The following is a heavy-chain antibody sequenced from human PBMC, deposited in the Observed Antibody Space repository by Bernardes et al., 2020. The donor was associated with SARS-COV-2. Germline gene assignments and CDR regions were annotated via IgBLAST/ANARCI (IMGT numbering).Heavy chain of an antibody. CDR3: ARGWRENSFDY. CDR1: GFIFTTYS. CDR2: ISSGGDTI. Sequence: SLRLSCVGSGFIFTTYSMSWVRQAPGKGLEWLLFISSGGDTIHDADSVRGRFTVSRDDAKNSVYLQMNSLRAEDTAVYYCARGWRENSFDYWGQGDLVTVYS. D-gene: IGHD2-15*01. J-gene: IGHJ4*02. V-gene: IGHV3-48*01.